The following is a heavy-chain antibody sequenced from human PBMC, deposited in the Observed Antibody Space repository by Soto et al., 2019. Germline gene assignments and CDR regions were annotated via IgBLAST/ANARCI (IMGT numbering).Heavy chain of an antibody. V-gene: IGHV3-33*08. J-gene: IGHJ4*01. D-gene: IGHD2-21*02. CDR2: IWYDGGNK. CDR1: GFTFSSYS. CDR3: ARDHCGGDCYSDPYFDY. Sequence: GGSLRLSCAASGFTFSSYSMHWVRQAPGKGLEWVAVIWYDGGNKYYADSVKGRFTISRDNSKNTLYLQMNSLRAEDTAVYYCARDHCGGDCYSDPYFDYWGQGTLVTVSS.